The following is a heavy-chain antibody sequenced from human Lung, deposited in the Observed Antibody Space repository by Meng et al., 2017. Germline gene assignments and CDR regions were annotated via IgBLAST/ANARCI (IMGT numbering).Heavy chain of an antibody. Sequence: QVQLVQSGPEVKKPGASVKLSCKPSGYTFAAYWIHWLRQAPGQGLEWMGRIDPNNDHTQYAQNFQGRVTMTSDTPISTVYMELNGLRSDDTAVYYCARDEDISAAGKLFGDYWGQGTLVTVSS. CDR1: GYTFAAYW. CDR3: ARDEDISAAGKLFGDY. D-gene: IGHD6-13*01. J-gene: IGHJ4*02. V-gene: IGHV1-2*06. CDR2: IDPNNDHT.